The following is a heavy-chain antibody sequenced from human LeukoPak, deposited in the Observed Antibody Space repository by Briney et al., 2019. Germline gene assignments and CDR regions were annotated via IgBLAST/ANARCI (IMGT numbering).Heavy chain of an antibody. CDR3: ARDIYYDSSGFSDY. CDR2: INPSGGST. J-gene: IGHJ4*02. D-gene: IGHD3-22*01. V-gene: IGHV1-46*01. Sequence: ASVKVSCKASGDTFSSYYMHWVRQAPGQGLEWMGVINPSGGSTTYAQKFQGRVTMTRDTSTSTVYMELSSLRSDDTAVYYCARDIYYDSSGFSDYWGQGTLVTVSS. CDR1: GDTFSSYY.